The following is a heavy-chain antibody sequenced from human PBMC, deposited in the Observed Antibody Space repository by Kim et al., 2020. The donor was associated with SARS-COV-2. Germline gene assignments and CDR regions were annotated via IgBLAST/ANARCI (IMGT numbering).Heavy chain of an antibody. D-gene: IGHD3-22*01. CDR1: GYTLTELS. CDR2: FDPEDGET. CDR3: ATAVPDYYDSSGYYYCWYY. V-gene: IGHV1-24*01. Sequence: ASVKVSCKVSGYTLTELSMHWVRQAPGKGLEWMGVFDPEDGETIYAQKFQGRVTMTEDTSTDTAYMELSSLRSEDTAVYYCATAVPDYYDSSGYYYCWYYWGQGTLVTVSS. J-gene: IGHJ4*02.